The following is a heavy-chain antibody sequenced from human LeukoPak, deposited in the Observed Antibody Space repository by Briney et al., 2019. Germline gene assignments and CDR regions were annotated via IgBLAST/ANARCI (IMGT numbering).Heavy chain of an antibody. Sequence: SETLSLTCTVSGGSISSYYWSWIRQPPGKGLEWIGYIYYSGSTNYNPSLKSRVTTSVDTSKNQFSLKLSSVTAADTAVYYCARFRNYYDSSGYPYYFDYWGQGTLVTVSS. D-gene: IGHD3-22*01. CDR2: IYYSGST. CDR1: GGSISSYY. V-gene: IGHV4-59*01. J-gene: IGHJ4*02. CDR3: ARFRNYYDSSGYPYYFDY.